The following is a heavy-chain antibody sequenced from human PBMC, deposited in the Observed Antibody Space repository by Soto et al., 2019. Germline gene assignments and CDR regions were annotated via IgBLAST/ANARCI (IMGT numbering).Heavy chain of an antibody. CDR1: GYSFTSYW. Sequence: PGASLKISCKCSGYSFTSYWISWVRQMPGKGLEWMGRIDPSDSYTNYSPSFQGHVTISADKSISTAYLQWSSLKASDTAMYYCASLLTYYDFWSGPSYYYGMDVWGQGTTVTVSS. D-gene: IGHD3-3*01. CDR2: IDPSDSYT. CDR3: ASLLTYYDFWSGPSYYYGMDV. J-gene: IGHJ6*02. V-gene: IGHV5-10-1*01.